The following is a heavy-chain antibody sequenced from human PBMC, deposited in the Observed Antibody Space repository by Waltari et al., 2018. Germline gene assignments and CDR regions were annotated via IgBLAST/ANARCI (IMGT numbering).Heavy chain of an antibody. J-gene: IGHJ4*02. D-gene: IGHD2-2*01. CDR2: MNPNKGNT. CDR3: ARTICSSTDCDGFDY. V-gene: IGHV1-8*01. Sequence: VQLVQSGAEVKKPGASVQVHCKASGYTFICNYINWVRQATGQGPEWMGWMNPNKGNTGYAEKFQGRVTLTRDTSKSTAYMELSSLRSEDTAVYYCARTICSSTDCDGFDYWGQGTLVTVSS. CDR1: GYTFICNY.